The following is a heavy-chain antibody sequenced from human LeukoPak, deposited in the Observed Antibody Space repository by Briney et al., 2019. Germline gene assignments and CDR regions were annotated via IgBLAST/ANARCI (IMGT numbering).Heavy chain of an antibody. CDR1: GDSISSYY. J-gene: IGHJ4*02. CDR2: INHSGST. Sequence: SETLSLTCTVSGDSISSYYWSWIRQPPGKGLEWIGEINHSGSTNYNPSLKSRVTISVDTSKNQFSLKLSSVTAADTAVYYCASTDIVVVPAAHDYWGQGTLVTVSS. CDR3: ASTDIVVVPAAHDY. D-gene: IGHD2-2*01. V-gene: IGHV4-34*01.